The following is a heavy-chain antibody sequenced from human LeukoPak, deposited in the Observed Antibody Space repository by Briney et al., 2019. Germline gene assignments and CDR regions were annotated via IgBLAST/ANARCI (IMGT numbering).Heavy chain of an antibody. D-gene: IGHD5-12*01. J-gene: IGHJ4*02. CDR2: IYTSGST. CDR1: GGSISSYY. CDR3: ARHISGYDSPPYD. V-gene: IGHV4-4*09. Sequence: SETLSLTCTVSGGSISSYYRSWIRQPPGKGLEWIGYIYTSGSTNYNPSLKSRVTISVDTSKNQFSLKLSSVTAADTAVYYCARHISGYDSPPYDWGQGTLVTVSS.